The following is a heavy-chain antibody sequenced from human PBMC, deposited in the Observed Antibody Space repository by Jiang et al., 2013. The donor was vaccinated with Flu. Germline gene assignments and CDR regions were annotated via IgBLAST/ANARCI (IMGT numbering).Heavy chain of an antibody. Sequence: IKQDGSEKWYVDSVKGRFTISRDNAKNSLYLQMNSLRAEDTAVYYCAREADYSTVDYWGQGTLVAVSS. CDR3: AREADYSTVDY. J-gene: IGHJ4*02. CDR2: IKQDGSEK. D-gene: IGHD4-11*01. V-gene: IGHV3-7*01.